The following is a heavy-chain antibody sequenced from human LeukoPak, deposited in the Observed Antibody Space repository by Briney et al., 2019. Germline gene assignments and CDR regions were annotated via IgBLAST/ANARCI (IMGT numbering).Heavy chain of an antibody. CDR2: IYPGDSDT. Sequence: GESLKISRKGSGYSFTSYWIGWVRPMPGKGLEWMGIIYPGDSDTRYSPSFQGQVTISADKSTSTAYLQWSSLKASDTAMYYCARHYTMYSSGFDPWGQGTLVTVSS. CDR1: GYSFTSYW. CDR3: ARHYTMYSSGFDP. D-gene: IGHD6-19*01. V-gene: IGHV5-51*01. J-gene: IGHJ5*02.